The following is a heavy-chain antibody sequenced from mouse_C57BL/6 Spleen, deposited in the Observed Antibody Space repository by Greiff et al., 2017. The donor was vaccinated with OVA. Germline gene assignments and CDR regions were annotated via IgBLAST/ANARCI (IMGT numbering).Heavy chain of an antibody. CDR2: FYPGSGSI. Sequence: QVQLQQSGAELVKPGASVKLSCKASGYTFTEYTIHWVKQRSGQGLEWIGWFYPGSGSIKYNEKFKDKATLTADKSSSTAYMELSRLTSEDSAVYFYARDEVAYYSNTYYAMDYWGQGTSVTVSS. CDR3: ARDEVAYYSNTYYAMDY. CDR1: GYTFTEYT. V-gene: IGHV1-62-2*01. D-gene: IGHD2-5*01. J-gene: IGHJ4*01.